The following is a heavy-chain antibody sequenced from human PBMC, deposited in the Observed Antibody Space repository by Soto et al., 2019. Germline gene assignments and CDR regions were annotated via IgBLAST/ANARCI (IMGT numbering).Heavy chain of an antibody. J-gene: IGHJ6*02. D-gene: IGHD1-26*01. CDR1: GGTFSSYA. CDR2: IIPIFGTA. Sequence: QVQLVQSGAEVKKPGSSVKVSCKASGGTFSSYAISWVRQAPGQGLEWMGGIIPIFGTANYAQKSQGRVKITAAKYTSIACMELSSLRAEDTAVYYCERHGSIAWFSLTYYYYGMDVWGQGTTVTVSS. V-gene: IGHV1-69*06. CDR3: ERHGSIAWFSLTYYYYGMDV.